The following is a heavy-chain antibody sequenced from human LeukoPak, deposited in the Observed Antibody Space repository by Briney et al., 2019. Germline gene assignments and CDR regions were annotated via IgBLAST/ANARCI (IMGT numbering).Heavy chain of an antibody. Sequence: PGGSLRPSCVGSGFTFNGYATCWGRQRPGKGPEWVSMSSSSGDATDYSEPVKDRFSISTDNAHKNQYLQINDPIGDATAIYYCAKDPRAMGRYFFDDWGQGSLVIVSS. D-gene: IGHD3-16*01. CDR1: GFTFNGYA. CDR3: AKDPRAMGRYFFDD. J-gene: IGHJ4*01. CDR2: SSSSGDAT. V-gene: IGHV3-23*01.